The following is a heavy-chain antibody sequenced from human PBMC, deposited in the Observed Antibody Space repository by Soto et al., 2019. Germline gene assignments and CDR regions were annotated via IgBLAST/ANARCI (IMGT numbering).Heavy chain of an antibody. V-gene: IGHV4-39*01. J-gene: IGHJ4*02. CDR3: ARNWNLALVPAAYFDS. D-gene: IGHD2-2*01. CDR2: VYYTGTT. CDR1: NFSVLTSIYY. Sequence: LSLTCTVSNFSVLTSIYYWAWIRQPPGKGLEWVGTVYYTGTTYYNPSLQSRVTISIDTSKNQFSLNLNSVTAADTAVYYCARNWNLALVPAAYFDSWGQGTLVTVSS.